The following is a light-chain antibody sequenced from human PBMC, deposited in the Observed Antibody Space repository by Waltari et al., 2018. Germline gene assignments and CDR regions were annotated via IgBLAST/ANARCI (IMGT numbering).Light chain of an antibody. J-gene: IGKJ4*01. CDR1: QSISSY. Sequence: DIQMPQSPSSLSASVGDRVTIPCRASQSISSYLTWYQQKPGKAPKLLIYAASSLQSGVPSRFSGSGSGTDFTLTISSLQPEDFATYYCQQSYSTLSLTFGGGTKVEIK. CDR3: QQSYSTLSLT. V-gene: IGKV1-39*01. CDR2: AAS.